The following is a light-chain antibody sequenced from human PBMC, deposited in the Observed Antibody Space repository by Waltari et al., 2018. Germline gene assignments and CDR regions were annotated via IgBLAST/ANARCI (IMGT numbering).Light chain of an antibody. CDR3: CSYAGSSAPRV. CDR1: RRDVGNYNF. Sequence: QSALTQPASVSGSPGQSITISCTGPRRDVGNYNFVSLYQQHPGKAPKLMIYEGNKRPSGVSNRFSGSKSGNMASLTIAGLQAEDEADYYCCSYAGSSAPRVFGGGTKLTVL. J-gene: IGLJ3*02. CDR2: EGN. V-gene: IGLV2-23*01.